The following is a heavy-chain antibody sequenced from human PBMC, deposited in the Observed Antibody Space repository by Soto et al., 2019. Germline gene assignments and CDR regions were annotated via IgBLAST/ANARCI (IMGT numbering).Heavy chain of an antibody. V-gene: IGHV4-30-2*05. CDR2: IYHSGST. J-gene: IGHJ4*02. CDR1: GGSISSGGYS. D-gene: IGHD3-16*01. Sequence: SETLSLTCAVSGGSISSGGYSWSWIRQPPGKGLEWIGYIYHSGSTYYNPSLKSRLTISLDTSKNQFSLKLSSVNAADTAVYYCSRKSGSAYYFDYWGQGTLVTVSS. CDR3: SRKSGSAYYFDY.